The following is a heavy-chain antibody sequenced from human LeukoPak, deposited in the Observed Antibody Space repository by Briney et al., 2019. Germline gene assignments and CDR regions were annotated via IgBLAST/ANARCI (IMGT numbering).Heavy chain of an antibody. CDR3: AKELPPLVKYYFDY. J-gene: IGHJ4*02. CDR2: IWYDGSNK. Sequence: GGSLRLSCAASGFTFSGYAMHWVRQAPGKGLEWVAVIWYDGSNKYYADSVKGRFTISRDNSKNTLYLQMNSLRAEDSAVYYCAKELPPLVKYYFDYWGQGTLVTVSS. CDR1: GFTFSGYA. V-gene: IGHV3-33*06. D-gene: IGHD1-26*01.